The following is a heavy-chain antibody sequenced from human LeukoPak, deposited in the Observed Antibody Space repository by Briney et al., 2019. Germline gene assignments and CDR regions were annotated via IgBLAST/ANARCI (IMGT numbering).Heavy chain of an antibody. J-gene: IGHJ3*02. CDR1: GFTFSNYW. V-gene: IGHV3-30*18. CDR3: AKPMVRGFDAFDI. D-gene: IGHD3-10*01. Sequence: GGSLRLSCAASGFTFSNYWMDWVRQAPGKGLEWVALVSYDGSRKYHADSVKGRFSISRDNSKNTLYLQMNSLRVEDTAVYYCAKPMVRGFDAFDIWGQGTMVTVSS. CDR2: VSYDGSRK.